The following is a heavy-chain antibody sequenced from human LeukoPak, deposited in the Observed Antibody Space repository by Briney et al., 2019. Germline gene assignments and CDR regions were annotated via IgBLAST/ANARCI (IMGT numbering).Heavy chain of an antibody. D-gene: IGHD2-2*01. V-gene: IGHV3-9*01. CDR1: GLTFDDYA. CDR2: ISWNSGSI. CDR3: AKDDCSSTSCQPHAFDI. Sequence: DRSLILSCAASGLTFDDYAMHWVRQAPGKGMEWVSGISWNSGSIGYADSVKGRFTISRDNAKNSLYLQMNSLRAEDTALYYCAKDDCSSTSCQPHAFDIWGQGTMVTVSS. J-gene: IGHJ3*02.